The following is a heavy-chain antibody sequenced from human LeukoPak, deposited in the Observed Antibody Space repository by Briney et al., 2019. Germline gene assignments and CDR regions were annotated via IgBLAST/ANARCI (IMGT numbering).Heavy chain of an antibody. J-gene: IGHJ6*03. Sequence: ASVKVSCKASGYTFTGYYMHWVRQAPGQGLEWMGRINPNSGGTNYAQKFQGRVTMTGDTSISTAYMELSRLRSDDTAVYYCARVDSSWWGDYYYYYMDVWGKGTTVTVSS. CDR1: GYTFTGYY. V-gene: IGHV1-2*06. CDR2: INPNSGGT. D-gene: IGHD6-13*01. CDR3: ARVDSSWWGDYYYYYMDV.